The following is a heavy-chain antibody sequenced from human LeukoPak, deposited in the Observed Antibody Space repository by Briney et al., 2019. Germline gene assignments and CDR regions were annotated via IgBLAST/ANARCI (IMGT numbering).Heavy chain of an antibody. J-gene: IGHJ4*02. CDR1: GFAFSTYA. CDR3: ASYCSSTCSPSGFDF. D-gene: IGHD2-2*01. V-gene: IGHV3-23*01. Sequence: GGSLSLSCAASGFAFSTYAMSWVRQAPGQGLEWVSAISSGGGYTYHADSVKGRFTISRDASKNTLYLQMSILRAEDTAVYYCASYCSSTCSPSGFDFWGRGTLVTVSS. CDR2: ISSGGGYT.